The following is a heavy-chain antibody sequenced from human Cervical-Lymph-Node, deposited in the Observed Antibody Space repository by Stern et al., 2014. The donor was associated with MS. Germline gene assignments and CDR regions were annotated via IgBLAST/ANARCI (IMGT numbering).Heavy chain of an antibody. CDR1: GGTFSIYA. V-gene: IGHV1-69*06. CDR2: IIPIFGTA. J-gene: IGHJ3*02. CDR3: ARDIAVAGTWGSAFDI. D-gene: IGHD6-19*01. Sequence: QVQLVQSGAEVKKPGSSAKVSCKASGGTFSIYAISWVRQAPGQGLEWMGGIIPIFGTANYAQKFQGRVTITADKSTSTAYMELSSLRSEDTAVYYCARDIAVAGTWGSAFDIWGQGTMVTVSS.